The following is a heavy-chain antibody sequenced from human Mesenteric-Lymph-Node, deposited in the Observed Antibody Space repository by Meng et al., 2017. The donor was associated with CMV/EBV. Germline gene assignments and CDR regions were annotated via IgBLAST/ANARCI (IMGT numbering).Heavy chain of an antibody. D-gene: IGHD5-12*01. CDR1: GGCYGSYY. CDR2: INHSGRT. Sequence: CADNGGCYGSYYWRWIRQPRGKGLEWIGEINHSGRTNYNPSLKSRVTISVDTSKDQFSLKLSSVTAADTAVYYCASPGYSGYRRLFDYWGQGTLVTVSS. J-gene: IGHJ4*02. V-gene: IGHV4-34*01. CDR3: ASPGYSGYRRLFDY.